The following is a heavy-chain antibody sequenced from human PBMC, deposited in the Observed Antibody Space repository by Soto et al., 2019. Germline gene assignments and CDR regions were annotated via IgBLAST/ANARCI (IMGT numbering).Heavy chain of an antibody. D-gene: IGHD3-3*01. CDR3: AVTPPPFWAKSPYGTDV. CDR1: GFTFRSYW. V-gene: IGHV3-7*03. CDR2: IKQDGSEE. Sequence: EEQLVESGGGLVQPGGSLRLSCVASGFTFRSYWMSWVRQAPGKGLEWVANIKQDGSEEYYVDSVKGRFIISRDNVKNSIHLQMNSLRAEDTAVYYCAVTPPPFWAKSPYGTDVWGQGATVIVSS. J-gene: IGHJ6*02.